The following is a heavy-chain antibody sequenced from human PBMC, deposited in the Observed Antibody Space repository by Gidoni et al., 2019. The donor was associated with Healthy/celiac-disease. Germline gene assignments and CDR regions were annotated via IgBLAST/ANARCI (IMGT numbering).Heavy chain of an antibody. D-gene: IGHD3-3*01. CDR1: GYTLTESS. Sequence: QVQLVQSGAEVKKPGASVKVSCKVSGYTLTESSMHWVRQAPGKGLEWMGGFDPEDGETIDAQKFQGRVTMTEDTSTDTAYMELSSLRSEDTAVYYCATMRTIFGGPLNYYMDVWGKGTTVTVSS. CDR2: FDPEDGET. CDR3: ATMRTIFGGPLNYYMDV. J-gene: IGHJ6*03. V-gene: IGHV1-24*01.